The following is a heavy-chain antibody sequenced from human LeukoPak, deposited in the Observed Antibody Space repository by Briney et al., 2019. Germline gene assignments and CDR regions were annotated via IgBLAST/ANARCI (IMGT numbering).Heavy chain of an antibody. Sequence: SETLSLTCTVSGGSIDITTHYWGWIRQPPGRGLEWIGTIYYSGSTYYNPSLKSRVTISVDTSKNQFSLKLNSMTAADTAVYYCANLGYYNYGMDVWGQGTTVTVSS. CDR1: GGSIDITTHY. V-gene: IGHV4-39*01. J-gene: IGHJ6*02. CDR3: ANLGYYNYGMDV. CDR2: IYYSGST.